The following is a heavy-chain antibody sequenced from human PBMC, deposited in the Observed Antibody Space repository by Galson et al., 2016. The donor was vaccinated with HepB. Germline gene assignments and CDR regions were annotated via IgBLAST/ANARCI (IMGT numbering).Heavy chain of an antibody. D-gene: IGHD2-2*01. Sequence: SLRLSCAASGFTFDDHAMHWVRQAPGKGLEWVAGISWNSRIIVYADTVKGRFTVYRDNVENSLYLQVNSLRPEDSAFYYCSKDKSPYASTWIDYWGQGTLVTVSP. J-gene: IGHJ4*02. CDR2: ISWNSRII. CDR1: GFTFDDHA. CDR3: SKDKSPYASTWIDY. V-gene: IGHV3-9*01.